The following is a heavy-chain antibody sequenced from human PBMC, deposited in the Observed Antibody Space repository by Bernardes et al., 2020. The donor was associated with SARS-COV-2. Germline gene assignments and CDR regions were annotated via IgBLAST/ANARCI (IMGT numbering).Heavy chain of an antibody. CDR1: GYTFTSYG. V-gene: IGHV1-18*04. CDR3: ARDRNREKYYYYGMDV. J-gene: IGHJ6*02. CDR2: ISAYNGNT. Sequence: ASVKVSCKASGYTFTSYGISWVRQAPGQGLEWMGWISAYNGNTNYAQKLQGRVTMTTDTSTSTAYMELRSLRSDDTAVYYCARDRNREKYYYYGMDVWGQGTPVTVSS.